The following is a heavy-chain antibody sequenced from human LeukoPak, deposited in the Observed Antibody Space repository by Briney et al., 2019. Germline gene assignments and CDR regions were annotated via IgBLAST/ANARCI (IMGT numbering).Heavy chain of an antibody. CDR3: AREGAMATIDY. D-gene: IGHD5-24*01. V-gene: IGHV4-59*01. CDR1: GGSISSYY. Sequence: SETLSLTCTVSGGSISSYYWSWIRQPPGKGLEWIGYIYYSGSTSYNPSLKSRVTISVDTSKNQFSLKLSSVTAADTAVYYCAREGAMATIDYWGQGTLVTVSS. CDR2: IYYSGST. J-gene: IGHJ4*02.